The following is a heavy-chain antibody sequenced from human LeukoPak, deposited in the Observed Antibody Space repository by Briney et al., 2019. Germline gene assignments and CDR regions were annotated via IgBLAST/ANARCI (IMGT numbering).Heavy chain of an antibody. V-gene: IGHV4-34*01. CDR1: GGSFSGYY. CDR2: INHSGST. CDR3: ARLYSSSWYPRYFDY. J-gene: IGHJ4*02. D-gene: IGHD6-13*01. Sequence: PSGTLSLTCAVYGGSFSGYYWSWIRQPPGKGLEWIGEINHSGSTNYNPSLKSRVTISVDTSKNQFSLKLSSVTAADTAVYYCARLYSSSWYPRYFDYWGQGTLVTVSS.